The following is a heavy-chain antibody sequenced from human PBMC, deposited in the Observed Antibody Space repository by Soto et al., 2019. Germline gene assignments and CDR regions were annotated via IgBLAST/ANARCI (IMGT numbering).Heavy chain of an antibody. CDR2: INPNSGGT. V-gene: IGHV1-2*04. CDR3: ARDSSWNWFDP. D-gene: IGHD2-15*01. Sequence: ASVKVSCKASGYTFTGYYMHWVRQAPGRGLEWMGWINPNSGGTNYAQKFQGWVTMTRDTSISTAYMELSRLRSDDTAVYYCARDSSWNWFDPWGQGTLVTVSS. CDR1: GYTFTGYY. J-gene: IGHJ5*02.